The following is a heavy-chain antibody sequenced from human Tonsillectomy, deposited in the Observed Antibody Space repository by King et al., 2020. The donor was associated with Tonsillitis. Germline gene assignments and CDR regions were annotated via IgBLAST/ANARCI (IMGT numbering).Heavy chain of an antibody. J-gene: IGHJ5*02. Sequence: QLVQSGPEVRKPGTSVKVSCKASGLTFSTSAVQWVRQARGQRLEWIGWIVVGSGTTNYAQKFQERVTITRDMSTRTVYMELSSLRSEDTAVYYCAPEGXMATWXDPWXXGTLVTVXS. CDR3: APEGXMATWXDP. CDR1: GLTFSTSA. V-gene: IGHV1-58*01. D-gene: IGHD5-12*01. CDR2: IVVGSGTT.